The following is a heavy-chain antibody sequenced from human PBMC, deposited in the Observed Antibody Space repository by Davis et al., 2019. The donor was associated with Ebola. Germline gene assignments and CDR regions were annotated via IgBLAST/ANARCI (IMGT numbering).Heavy chain of an antibody. CDR1: VITFSSYA. D-gene: IGHD3-3*01. CDR3: ARSGLSFGVVKYHYGMDA. V-gene: IGHV3-23*01. J-gene: IGHJ6*04. Sequence: GESLMISCADSVITFSSYAMTWVRQAPGKGLEWVSAISGSGGNTYYADSVKGRFTISRDNSKKTMYLQMNSLRGEDTAVYYCARSGLSFGVVKYHYGMDAWGKGTTVTVSS. CDR2: ISGSGGNT.